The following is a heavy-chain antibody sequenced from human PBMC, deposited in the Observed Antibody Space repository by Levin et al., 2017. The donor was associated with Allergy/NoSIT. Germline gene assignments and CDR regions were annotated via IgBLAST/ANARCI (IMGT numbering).Heavy chain of an antibody. D-gene: IGHD3-22*01. Sequence: PGGSLRLSCAGSGFTVGDFALTWYRQAPGKGQEWVGFITSKRYGATPQYAASVKGRFTISRDDSKSSAYLQMSSLKTEDTAVYFCTRLPRNGYYYPCNFWGQGTLVTVSS. CDR3: TRLPRNGYYYPCNF. CDR1: GFTVGDFA. J-gene: IGHJ4*02. V-gene: IGHV3-49*03. CDR2: ITSKRYGATP.